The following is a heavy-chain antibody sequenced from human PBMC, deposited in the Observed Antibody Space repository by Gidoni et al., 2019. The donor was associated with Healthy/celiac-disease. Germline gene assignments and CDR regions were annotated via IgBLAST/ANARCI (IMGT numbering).Heavy chain of an antibody. CDR3: ARGDGVAY. CDR1: GYTFPGSY. D-gene: IGHD2-8*01. V-gene: IGHV1-2*02. Sequence: QVPLVQSGAEVQKPGASVKVSCQASGYTFPGSYMHWVRQAPGQGLEWMGWINPNSGGTNYAQKFQGRVTMTRETSISTDYMELSRLRSDDTAVYYCARGDGVAYWGQGTLVTVSS. CDR2: INPNSGGT. J-gene: IGHJ4*02.